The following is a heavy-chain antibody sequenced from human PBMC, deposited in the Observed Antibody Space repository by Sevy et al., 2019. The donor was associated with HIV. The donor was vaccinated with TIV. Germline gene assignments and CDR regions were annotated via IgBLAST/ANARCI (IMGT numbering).Heavy chain of an antibody. CDR3: ARAIAAAGTRIDY. CDR2: IKQDGSEK. Sequence: GGSLRLSCAASGFTFSSYWMSWVRQAPGKGLEWVANIKQDGSEKYYVDSVKGRFTISRDNAKNSLYLQMNSLRAEDTAVYYCARAIAAAGTRIDYLGQGTLVTVSS. J-gene: IGHJ4*02. V-gene: IGHV3-7*03. D-gene: IGHD6-13*01. CDR1: GFTFSSYW.